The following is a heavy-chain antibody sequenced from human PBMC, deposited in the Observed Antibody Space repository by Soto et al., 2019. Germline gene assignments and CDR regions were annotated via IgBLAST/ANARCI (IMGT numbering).Heavy chain of an antibody. CDR1: GYSISSGYY. V-gene: IGHV4-38-2*01. CDR2: IYHSGST. CDR3: ARGAHYYDSSGYYPLDY. J-gene: IGHJ4*02. Sequence: SETLSLTCAVSGYSISSGYYWGWIRQPPGKGLEWIGSIYHSGSTYYNPSLKSRVTISVDTSKNQFSLKLSSVTAADTAVYYCARGAHYYDSSGYYPLDYWGQGTLVTVS. D-gene: IGHD3-22*01.